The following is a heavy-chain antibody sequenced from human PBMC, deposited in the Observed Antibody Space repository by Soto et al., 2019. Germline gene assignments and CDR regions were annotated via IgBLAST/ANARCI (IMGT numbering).Heavy chain of an antibody. D-gene: IGHD3-10*01. V-gene: IGHV4-34*01. Sequence: SSETLSLTCAVYGGSFSGYYWSWIRQPPGKGLEWIGEINHSGSTNYNPSLKSRVTISVDTSKNQFSLKLSSVTAADTAVYYCARVAYYYGSGARWFDPWGQGTLVTVSS. CDR1: GGSFSGYY. J-gene: IGHJ5*02. CDR3: ARVAYYYGSGARWFDP. CDR2: INHSGST.